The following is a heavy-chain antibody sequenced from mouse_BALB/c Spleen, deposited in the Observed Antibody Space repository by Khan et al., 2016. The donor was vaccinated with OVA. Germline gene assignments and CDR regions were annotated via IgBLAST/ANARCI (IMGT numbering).Heavy chain of an antibody. J-gene: IGHJ4*01. Sequence: EVELVESGGGLVKPGGSLKLSCSASGFTFSTYAMSWVRQTPEKRLECVATISTGGDYTFYPDTVKGRFTFSRDNAKNTLYLQMSSLKSEDTAMYYCARSLVYHNAMDYWGQGTSVTVSS. CDR2: ISTGGDYT. CDR3: ARSLVYHNAMDY. CDR1: GFTFSTYA. D-gene: IGHD2-2*01. V-gene: IGHV5-9-3*01.